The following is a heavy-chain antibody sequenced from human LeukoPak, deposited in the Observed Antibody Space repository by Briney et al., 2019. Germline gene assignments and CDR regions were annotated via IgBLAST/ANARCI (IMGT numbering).Heavy chain of an antibody. Sequence: ASVKVSCKASGYTFSKYGISWVRQAPGQGLEWMGWISAYNGNTNYAQKLQGRVTMTTDTSTSTAYMELRSLRSDDTAVYYCAREEYSSSSGGYYYYGMDVWGQGTTVTVSS. J-gene: IGHJ6*02. D-gene: IGHD6-6*01. CDR1: GYTFSKYG. CDR3: AREEYSSSSGGYYYYGMDV. CDR2: ISAYNGNT. V-gene: IGHV1-18*01.